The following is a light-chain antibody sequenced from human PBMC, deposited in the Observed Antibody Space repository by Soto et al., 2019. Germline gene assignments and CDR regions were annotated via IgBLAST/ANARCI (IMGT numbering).Light chain of an antibody. V-gene: IGKV1-5*01. Sequence: DIQMTQSPSTLSASVGDRVTITCRASQSLGIWLAWHQQKPGKAPKLLIYDASTLKSGVPSRFSGSGSGTKFTLTISSLQPDDFATYYCQEYNSYSGTFGQGTKVEVK. J-gene: IGKJ1*01. CDR1: QSLGIW. CDR2: DAS. CDR3: QEYNSYSGT.